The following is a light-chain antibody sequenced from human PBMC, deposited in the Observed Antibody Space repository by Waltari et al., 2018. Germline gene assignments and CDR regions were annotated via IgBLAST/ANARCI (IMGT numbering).Light chain of an antibody. CDR1: QSIIKY. J-gene: IGKJ1*01. Sequence: EIVLTQSPGTLSLPPGETATLSCRASQSIIKYLAWYQKKPGQAPRLLIFHTSIRAAGIPDRFSGSGSGTDFSLFISRLEPEDFAVYYCQHYVSLPATFGQGTKVEIK. V-gene: IGKV3-20*01. CDR3: QHYVSLPAT. CDR2: HTS.